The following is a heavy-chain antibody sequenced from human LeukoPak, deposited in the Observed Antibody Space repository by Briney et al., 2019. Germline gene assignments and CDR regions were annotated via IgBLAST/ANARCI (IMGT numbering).Heavy chain of an antibody. CDR2: IKQDGSEK. J-gene: IGHJ4*02. V-gene: IGHV3-7*01. Sequence: GGSLRLSCAASGFTFSSYWMNWARQAPGKGLEWVASIKQDGSEKYYVDSVKGRFTISRDNAKNALYLQMNSLRAEDTAVYYCARVYHSTSGRAIDYWGQGTLVTVSS. CDR3: ARVYHSTSGRAIDY. D-gene: IGHD6-6*01. CDR1: GFTFSSYW.